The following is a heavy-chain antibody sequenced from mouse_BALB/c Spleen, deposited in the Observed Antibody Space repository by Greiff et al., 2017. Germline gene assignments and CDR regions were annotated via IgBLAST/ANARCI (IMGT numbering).Heavy chain of an antibody. V-gene: IGHV1S56*01. CDR3: ARSFITTVVATD. Sequence: VKLQESGPELVKPGASVRISCKASGYTFTSYYIHWVKQRPGQGLEWIGWIYPGNVNTKYNEKFKGKATLTADKASSTAYMQLSSLTSEDSAVYFCARSFITTVVATDWGQGTTLTVSS. J-gene: IGHJ2*01. D-gene: IGHD1-1*01. CDR1: GYTFTSYY. CDR2: IYPGNVNT.